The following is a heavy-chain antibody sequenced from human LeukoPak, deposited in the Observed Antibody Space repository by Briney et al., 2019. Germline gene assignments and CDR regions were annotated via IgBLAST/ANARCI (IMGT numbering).Heavy chain of an antibody. CDR2: VYFSGST. CDR1: GGSISTYH. V-gene: IGHV4-59*01. Sequence: PSETLSLTCTVSGGSISTYHWSWIRQPPGKGPEWIGYVYFSGSTDNSPSLKSRATISVDTSMNQFSLSLSSVTAADTAIYYCARAVISFGGGIAKAFDCWGQGTLVTVSS. D-gene: IGHD3-16*02. CDR3: ARAVISFGGGIAKAFDC. J-gene: IGHJ4*02.